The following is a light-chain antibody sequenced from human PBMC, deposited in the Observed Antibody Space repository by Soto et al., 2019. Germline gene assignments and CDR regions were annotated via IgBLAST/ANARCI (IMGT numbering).Light chain of an antibody. J-gene: IGKJ4*01. Sequence: EIVMTQSPATLSVSPGERATLSCRASQSVSSNLAWYQQKPGQAPRLLIYGASTRATGIPARFSGSGSGTDFPLTISSLQSEYFAVYYCQQYNNWPLTFGGGTKVGIK. V-gene: IGKV3D-15*01. CDR1: QSVSSN. CDR2: GAS. CDR3: QQYNNWPLT.